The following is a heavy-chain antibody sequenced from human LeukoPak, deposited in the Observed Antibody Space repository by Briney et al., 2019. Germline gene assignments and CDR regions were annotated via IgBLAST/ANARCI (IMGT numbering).Heavy chain of an antibody. Sequence: GGSLRLSCAASGFTFSSYWMSWVRQAPGKGLEWVANIKQDGSEKHYVDSVKGRFTISRDNAKKSLFLHMNSLRVEDTAVYYCARGSEYTSSANYYFDYWGQGTLVTVSS. J-gene: IGHJ4*02. V-gene: IGHV3-7*01. CDR3: ARGSEYTSSANYYFDY. CDR1: GFTFSSYW. CDR2: IKQDGSEK. D-gene: IGHD6-6*01.